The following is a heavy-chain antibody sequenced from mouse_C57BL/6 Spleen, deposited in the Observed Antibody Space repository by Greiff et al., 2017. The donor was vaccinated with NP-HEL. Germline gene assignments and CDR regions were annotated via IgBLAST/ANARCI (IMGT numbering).Heavy chain of an antibody. V-gene: IGHV1-69*01. CDR3: ARSPHYYGSSLDYAMDY. CDR1: GYTFTSYW. CDR2: IDPSDSYT. D-gene: IGHD1-1*01. Sequence: VQLQQPGAELVMPGASVKLSCKASGYTFTSYWMHWVKQRPGQGLEWIGEIDPSDSYTNYNQKFKGKSTLTVDKSSSPAYMQLSSLTSEDSAVYYCARSPHYYGSSLDYAMDYWGQGTSVTVSS. J-gene: IGHJ4*01.